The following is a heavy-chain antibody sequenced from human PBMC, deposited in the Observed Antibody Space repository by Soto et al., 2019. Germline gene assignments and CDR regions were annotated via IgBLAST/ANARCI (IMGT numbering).Heavy chain of an antibody. CDR1: GFTFSSYA. Sequence: QVQLVESGGGVVQPGRSLRLSCAASGFTFSSYAMHWVRQAPGKGLEWVAVISYDGSNKYYADSVKGRFTISRDNSKNTLYLQMNSLRAEGTAVYYCARDRSSGWSFDYWGQGTLVTVSS. V-gene: IGHV3-30-3*01. J-gene: IGHJ4*02. CDR2: ISYDGSNK. CDR3: ARDRSSGWSFDY. D-gene: IGHD6-19*01.